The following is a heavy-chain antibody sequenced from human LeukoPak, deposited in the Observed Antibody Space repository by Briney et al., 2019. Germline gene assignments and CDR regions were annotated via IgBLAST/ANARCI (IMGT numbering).Heavy chain of an antibody. D-gene: IGHD5-24*01. J-gene: IGHJ4*02. V-gene: IGHV4-59*01. CDR3: ARDQGDGSLDY. CDR1: GGSISSDY. Sequence: SETLSLTCTVSGGSISSDYWSWIRQSPGKGLEWIGYIYYSGTTSYNPSLKSRVTISVDTSKNQFSLKLSSVTAADTAVYYCARDQGDGSLDYWGQGTLVTVSS. CDR2: IYYSGTT.